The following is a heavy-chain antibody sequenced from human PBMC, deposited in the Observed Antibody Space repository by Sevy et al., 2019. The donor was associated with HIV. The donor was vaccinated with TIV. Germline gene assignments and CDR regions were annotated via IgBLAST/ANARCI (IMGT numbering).Heavy chain of an antibody. CDR1: GASISSSGYY. D-gene: IGHD6-19*01. Sequence: SETLSLTCTVSGASISSSGYYWGWIRQPPGKGLEWIGSINYSGSTFYNPSLKSRVTISADTSKNQFSLDLNSVTAADTAIYYCAGPILTYNNGWSYYDYWGQGTVVTVSS. V-gene: IGHV4-39*01. CDR2: INYSGST. CDR3: AGPILTYNNGWSYYDY. J-gene: IGHJ4*02.